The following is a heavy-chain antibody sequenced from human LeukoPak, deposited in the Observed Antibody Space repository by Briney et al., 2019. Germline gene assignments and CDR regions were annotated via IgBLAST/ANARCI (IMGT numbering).Heavy chain of an antibody. CDR3: ARDSPPQYASSGAGFDY. J-gene: IGHJ4*02. D-gene: IGHD3-10*01. Sequence: SETLSLTCTVPGDSIRNYYWSWIRQPPGEGREWIGYMYYRGNTNYNPSLKSRVIISIDTSKNQFSLKMSSVTAADTAVYFCARDSPPQYASSGAGFDYWGQGTLVTVSS. CDR1: GDSIRNYY. V-gene: IGHV4-59*01. CDR2: MYYRGNT.